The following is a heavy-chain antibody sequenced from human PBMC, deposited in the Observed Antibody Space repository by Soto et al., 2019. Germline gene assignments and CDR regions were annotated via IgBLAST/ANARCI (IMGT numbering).Heavy chain of an antibody. J-gene: IGHJ4*02. CDR1: GGSFIGYY. D-gene: IGHD5-12*01. CDR3: ARWLGLSGYDRISYFDY. Sequence: QVQLQQWGAGLLKPSETLSLTCAVYGGSFIGYYWSWIRQPPGKGLEWFGEINHSGSTNYNPSLKSRVTISVDTSKNQFSLKLSSVTAADTAVYYCARWLGLSGYDRISYFDYWGQGTLVTVSS. V-gene: IGHV4-34*01. CDR2: INHSGST.